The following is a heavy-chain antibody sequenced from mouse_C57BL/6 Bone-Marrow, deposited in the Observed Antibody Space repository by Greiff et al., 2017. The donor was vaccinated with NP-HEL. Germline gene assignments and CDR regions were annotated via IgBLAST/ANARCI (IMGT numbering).Heavy chain of an antibody. Sequence: EVQLVESGTVLARPGASVKMSCKTSGYTFTSYWMHWVKQRPGQGLEWIGAIYPGNSDTSYNQKFKGKAKLTAVTSASTAYMELSSLTNEDSAVYYCTNYYGSSGAWFAYWGQGTLVTVSA. D-gene: IGHD1-1*01. J-gene: IGHJ3*01. CDR3: TNYYGSSGAWFAY. CDR2: IYPGNSDT. CDR1: GYTFTSYW. V-gene: IGHV1-5*01.